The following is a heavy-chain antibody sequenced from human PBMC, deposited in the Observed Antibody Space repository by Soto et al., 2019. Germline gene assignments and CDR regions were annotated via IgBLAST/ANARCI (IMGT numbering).Heavy chain of an antibody. V-gene: IGHV3-9*01. CDR2: ISWKSGSI. J-gene: IGHJ4*02. CDR1: GFTVYASA. Sequence: LRLSCAASGFTVYASAMHWVPHAPGKGLEWVSGISWKSGSIGYADSVKGRCTTSRDNAQNALYLQLNSLRAEDTALYYFAKEFFPDGSGPSPFHYCGQGTLLTVSS. D-gene: IGHD3-10*01. CDR3: AKEFFPDGSGPSPFHY.